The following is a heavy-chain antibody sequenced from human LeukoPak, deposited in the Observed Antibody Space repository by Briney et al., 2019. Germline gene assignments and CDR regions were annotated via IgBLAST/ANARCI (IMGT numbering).Heavy chain of an antibody. Sequence: GGSLRLSCAASGFTFSSYAMSWVRQAPGKGLEWVSAISGSGGSTYYADSVKGRFTISRDNSKNTLYPQMNSLRAEDTAVYYCAKAAVRGYCSGGSCYPNYYYYGMDVWGQGTTVTVSS. CDR2: ISGSGGST. CDR1: GFTFSSYA. CDR3: AKAAVRGYCSGGSCYPNYYYYGMDV. D-gene: IGHD2-15*01. V-gene: IGHV3-23*01. J-gene: IGHJ6*02.